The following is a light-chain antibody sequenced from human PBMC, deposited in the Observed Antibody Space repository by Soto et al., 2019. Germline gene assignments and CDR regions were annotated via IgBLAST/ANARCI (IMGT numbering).Light chain of an antibody. V-gene: IGKV3-15*01. CDR1: QSIGSN. J-gene: IGKJ5*01. CDR2: GAS. CDR3: QQYGSSSIT. Sequence: EIVMTQSPATLSVSPGDRATLSCRASQSIGSNLAWYQQKPGQAPRLLIYGASTRATGIPGRFSASGSGTDFTLTISSLQSEDFVVYYCQQYGSSSITFGQGTRLEIK.